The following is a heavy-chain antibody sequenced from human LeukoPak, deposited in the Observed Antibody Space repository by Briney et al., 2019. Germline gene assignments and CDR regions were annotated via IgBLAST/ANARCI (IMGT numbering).Heavy chain of an antibody. V-gene: IGHV3-7*01. Sequence: GGSLRLSCVASGFTFSSYWMSWVRQAPGKGLECVADIKQDGSEKYYVDSVKGRFTISRDNAKNSVYLQMNRLRAEDTAVYYCARDHGFSYYYYYMDVWGKGTTVTVSS. D-gene: IGHD3-3*01. J-gene: IGHJ6*03. CDR2: IKQDGSEK. CDR1: GFTFSSYW. CDR3: ARDHGFSYYYYYMDV.